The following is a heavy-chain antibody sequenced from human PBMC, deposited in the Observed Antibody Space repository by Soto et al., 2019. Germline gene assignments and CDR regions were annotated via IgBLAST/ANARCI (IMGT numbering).Heavy chain of an antibody. CDR1: GGSISSGGYY. V-gene: IGHV4-31*03. CDR3: AREYSELRSSAAENWFDP. CDR2: IYYSGST. Sequence: SETLSLTCTVSGGSISSGGYYWSWIRQHPGKGLEWIGYIYYSGSTYYNPSLKSRVTISVDTSKNQFSLKLSSVTAADTAVYYCAREYSELRSSAAENWFDPWGQGTLVTVSS. J-gene: IGHJ5*02. D-gene: IGHD5-12*01.